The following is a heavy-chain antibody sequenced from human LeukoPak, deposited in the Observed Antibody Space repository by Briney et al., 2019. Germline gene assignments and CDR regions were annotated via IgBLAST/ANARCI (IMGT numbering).Heavy chain of an antibody. V-gene: IGHV3-21*01. CDR2: ISSSSSYI. D-gene: IGHD3-22*01. Sequence: GGSLRLSCAGSGFYFSTYSMNWVRQAPGKGLEWVSPISSSSSYIYYADSVKGRFTISRDNAKNSLYLQMNSLRAEDTAVYYCARTYYYDSSGYFGYWGQGTLVTVSS. CDR1: GFYFSTYS. CDR3: ARTYYYDSSGYFGY. J-gene: IGHJ4*02.